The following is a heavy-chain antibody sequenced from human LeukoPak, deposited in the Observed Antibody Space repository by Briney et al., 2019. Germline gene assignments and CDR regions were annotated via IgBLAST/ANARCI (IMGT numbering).Heavy chain of an antibody. CDR1: GGSISSSNW. V-gene: IGHV4-4*02. CDR2: IYHSGST. CDR3: VRGYPLTGLDY. D-gene: IGHD5-18*01. J-gene: IGHJ4*02. Sequence: SGTLSLTCAVAGGSISSSNWWSWVGQPPGKGLEWIGEIYHSGSTNYNPPLKSRVTISVDTSKNQFSLKLSSVTAADTAVYYCVRGYPLTGLDYWGQGTLVTVSS.